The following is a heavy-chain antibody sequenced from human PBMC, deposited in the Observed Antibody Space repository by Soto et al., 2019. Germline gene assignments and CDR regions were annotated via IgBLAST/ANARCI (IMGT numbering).Heavy chain of an antibody. V-gene: IGHV3-33*01. J-gene: IGHJ3*02. Sequence: SGGSLRLSCAASGFAFSSYGMHWVRQAPGQGLEWVAAIWYDGSNENYADSVKGRFTISRDNSKNTLYLQMNSLSVEDTAVYYCARDSSGSGGAFDIWGQGTMVTVSS. CDR2: IWYDGSNE. CDR3: ARDSSGSGGAFDI. CDR1: GFAFSSYG. D-gene: IGHD1-26*01.